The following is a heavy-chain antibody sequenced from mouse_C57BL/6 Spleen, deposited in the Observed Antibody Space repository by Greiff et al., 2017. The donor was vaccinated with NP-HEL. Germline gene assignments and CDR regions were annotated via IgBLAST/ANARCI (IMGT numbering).Heavy chain of an antibody. CDR2: ISDGGSYT. Sequence: VHLVESGGGLVKPGGSLKLSCAASGFTFSSYAMSWVRQTPEKRLEWVATISDGGSYTYYPDNVKGRFTISRDNAKNNLYLQMSHLKSEDTAMYYCARGTYYEDAMDYWGQGTSVTVSS. V-gene: IGHV5-4*01. J-gene: IGHJ4*01. D-gene: IGHD2-10*01. CDR3: ARGTYYEDAMDY. CDR1: GFTFSSYA.